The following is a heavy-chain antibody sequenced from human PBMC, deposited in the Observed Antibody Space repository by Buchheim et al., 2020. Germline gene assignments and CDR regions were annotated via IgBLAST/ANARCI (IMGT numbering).Heavy chain of an antibody. V-gene: IGHV3-66*02. Sequence: EVQLVESGGGLVQPGGSLRLSCAASGFTVSSNYMSWFRQAPGTGLEWVSVIYSGGSTYYEDSVKGRFTISRDNSKNTLYLQMNSLRAEDTAVYYCARDTRLGGYYYYGMDVWGQGTT. D-gene: IGHD1-26*01. CDR2: IYSGGST. CDR1: GFTVSSNY. J-gene: IGHJ6*02. CDR3: ARDTRLGGYYYYGMDV.